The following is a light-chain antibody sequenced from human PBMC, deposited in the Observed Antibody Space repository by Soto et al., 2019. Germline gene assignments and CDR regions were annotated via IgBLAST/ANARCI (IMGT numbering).Light chain of an antibody. CDR2: GNN. V-gene: IGLV1-51*02. CDR1: SSNIGSDY. Sequence: QSVLTQPPSVSAAPGQKVTISCSGSSSNIGSDYVSWYQQLPGTAPKLLIYGNNKRPSGIPDRFSGSKSGTSATLGITGLQTGDEAAYYCVTWDSGMSAYVSGTGTKVTVL. CDR3: VTWDSGMSAYV. J-gene: IGLJ1*01.